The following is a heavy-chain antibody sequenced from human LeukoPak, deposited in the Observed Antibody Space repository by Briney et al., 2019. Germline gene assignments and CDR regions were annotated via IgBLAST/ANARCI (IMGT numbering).Heavy chain of an antibody. V-gene: IGHV4-59*01. D-gene: IGHD6-19*01. Sequence: SETLSLTCTVSGCSISSYYWSWIRQPPGKGLEWIGYIYYSGSTNYNPSLKSRVTISVDTSKNQFSLKLSSATAADTAMYYCARGGQTGYSSGRLDYWGQGTLVTVSS. CDR1: GCSISSYY. CDR2: IYYSGST. CDR3: ARGGQTGYSSGRLDY. J-gene: IGHJ4*02.